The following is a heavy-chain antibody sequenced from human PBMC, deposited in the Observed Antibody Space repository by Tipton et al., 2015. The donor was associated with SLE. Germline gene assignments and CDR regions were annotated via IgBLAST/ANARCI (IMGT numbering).Heavy chain of an antibody. CDR3: ARVGHGFDSSGYNSRYYYYMDV. CDR1: GGFITRNH. Sequence: TLSLTCTVSGGFITRNHWSWIRQPPGKGLEYIGYVYPSGGSDYNPSLSGRVTISFDTSKNQFSLRLTSATAADTAVYYCARVGHGFDSSGYNSRYYYYMDVWGKGTTVTVSS. D-gene: IGHD3-22*01. CDR2: VYPSGGS. J-gene: IGHJ6*03. V-gene: IGHV4-59*01.